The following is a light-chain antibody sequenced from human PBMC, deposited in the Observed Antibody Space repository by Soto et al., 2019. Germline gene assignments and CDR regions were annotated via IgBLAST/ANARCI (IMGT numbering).Light chain of an antibody. J-gene: IGLJ1*01. Sequence: QSVLTQPRSVSWSPGQSFTVSFIGTISYVVDYNSVSCCQQHPGKAPKLMIYDVSKRPSGVPDRFYGSKSGNTASLTISGIQAEDEADYYCCSYVGGYSYVFGIGTKVTVL. CDR3: CSYVGGYSYV. CDR2: DVS. CDR1: ISYVVDYNS. V-gene: IGLV2-11*01.